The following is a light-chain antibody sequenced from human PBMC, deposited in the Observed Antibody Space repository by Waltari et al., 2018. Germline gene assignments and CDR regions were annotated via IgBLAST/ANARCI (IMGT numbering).Light chain of an antibody. Sequence: QTVVTHEPSLSVSPGGTVTLTCALSSGSLSTTSYATWYQQTPGQAPRTLVYKANARSSGVPDRFSGSLLGNTAALTITGAQADDESDYYCAPYMGSGIWVFGGGTRLTVL. CDR2: KAN. CDR3: APYMGSGIWV. V-gene: IGLV8-61*01. CDR1: SGSLSTTSY. J-gene: IGLJ3*02.